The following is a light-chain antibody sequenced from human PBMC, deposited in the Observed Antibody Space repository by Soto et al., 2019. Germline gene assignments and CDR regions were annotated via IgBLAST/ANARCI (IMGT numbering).Light chain of an antibody. V-gene: IGKV3-15*01. Sequence: EIVMTQSPASLSVSPGETATLSCRASQSISNSLAWYHQKPGQAPSLLIYGASTRATGIPSRFSGSGSGTEFTLNISALQSEDSALYYCQQYNNWPPRTFGQGTKLEIK. CDR1: QSISNS. J-gene: IGKJ2*01. CDR2: GAS. CDR3: QQYNNWPPRT.